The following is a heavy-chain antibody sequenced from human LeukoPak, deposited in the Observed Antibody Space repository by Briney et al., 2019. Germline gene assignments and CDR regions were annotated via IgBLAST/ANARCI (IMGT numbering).Heavy chain of an antibody. D-gene: IGHD5-24*01. J-gene: IGHJ4*02. Sequence: ASVKVSCKASGYTFTGYYIHWVRQAPGQGLEWMGWINPNSGGTNYAQKFQGRVTMTRDTSISTAYMELSRLRSDDTAVYYCARDARPFDGYPTEVQFDYWGQGTLVTVSS. CDR3: ARDARPFDGYPTEVQFDY. V-gene: IGHV1-2*02. CDR1: GYTFTGYY. CDR2: INPNSGGT.